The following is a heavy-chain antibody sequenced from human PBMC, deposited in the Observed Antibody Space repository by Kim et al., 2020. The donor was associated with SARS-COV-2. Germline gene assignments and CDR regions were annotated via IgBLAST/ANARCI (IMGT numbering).Heavy chain of an antibody. CDR1: GFTFSSYG. J-gene: IGHJ4*02. CDR3: ANAIAAAGVGY. CDR2: ISYDGSNK. Sequence: GGSLRLSCAASGFTFSSYGMHWVRQAPGKGLEWVAVISYDGSNKYYADSVKGRFTISRDNSKNTLYLQMNSLRAEDTAVYYCANAIAAAGVGYWGQGTLVTVSS. D-gene: IGHD6-13*01. V-gene: IGHV3-30*18.